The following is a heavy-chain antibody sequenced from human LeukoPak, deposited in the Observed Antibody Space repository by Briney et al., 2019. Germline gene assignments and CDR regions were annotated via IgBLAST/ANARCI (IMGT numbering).Heavy chain of an antibody. CDR3: AELGITMIGGV. V-gene: IGHV3-74*01. CDR1: GFTFSSYW. J-gene: IGHJ6*04. Sequence: GGSLRLSCAASGFTFSSYWMHWVRQAPGKGLEWVSGISWNSGSIGYADSVKGRFTISRDNAKNSLYLQMNSLRAEDTAVYYCAELGITMIGGVWGKGTTVTISS. CDR2: ISWNSGSI. D-gene: IGHD3-10*02.